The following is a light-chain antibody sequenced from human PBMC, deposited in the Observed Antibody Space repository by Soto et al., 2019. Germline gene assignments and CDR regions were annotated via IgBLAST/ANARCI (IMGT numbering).Light chain of an antibody. CDR2: GAS. V-gene: IGKV3-15*01. CDR3: QQYNNWHLVT. CDR1: QSVSTY. Sequence: EIVMTQSPATLSVSPGERATLSSRASQSVSTYLAWYQQKPGQAPRLLIFGASTRATGIPARFSGSGSGSEFTLTISSLQSEDFAVYSCQQYNNWHLVTFGGGTKLEIK. J-gene: IGKJ4*01.